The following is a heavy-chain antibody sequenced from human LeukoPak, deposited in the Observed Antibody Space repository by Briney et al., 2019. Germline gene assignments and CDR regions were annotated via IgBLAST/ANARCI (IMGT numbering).Heavy chain of an antibody. J-gene: IGHJ3*02. CDR2: INTNTGSP. CDR1: GGTFSSYA. D-gene: IGHD6-13*01. CDR3: ARESGYTNTHDAFDI. V-gene: IGHV7-4-1*02. Sequence: ASVKVSCKASGGTFSSYAISWVRQAPGQGLEWMSWINTNTGSPTYAQAFTGRFVFSLDTSVSTAYLQISSLKAEDTAVYYCARESGYTNTHDAFDIWGQGTMVTVSS.